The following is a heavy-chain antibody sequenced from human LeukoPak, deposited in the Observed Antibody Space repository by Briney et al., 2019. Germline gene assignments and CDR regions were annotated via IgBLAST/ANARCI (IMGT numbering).Heavy chain of an antibody. J-gene: IGHJ4*02. CDR3: ARIIVGATEG. CDR2: IYYSGST. Sequence: SETLSLTCTVSGGSISSSSYYWGWIRQPPGKGLEWIGSIYYSGSTYYNPSLKSRVTISVDTFKNQFSLKLSSVTAADTAVYYCARIIVGATEGWGQGTLVTVSS. CDR1: GGSISSSSYY. V-gene: IGHV4-39*01. D-gene: IGHD1-26*01.